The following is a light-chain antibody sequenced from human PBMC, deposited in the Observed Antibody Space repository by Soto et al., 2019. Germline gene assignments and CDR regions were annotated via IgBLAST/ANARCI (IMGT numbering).Light chain of an antibody. CDR3: MQALQTPLT. Sequence: DIVMTQSPLSLPVTPGEPASISCRSSQSLLHSNGYNYLDWYLQKPGQSPQLLIYLGSNRASGVPDRFSGSGSGTDFTLKISRVEAEDVGVYYCMQALQTPLTFGGGTKVGSN. J-gene: IGKJ4*01. V-gene: IGKV2-28*01. CDR1: QSLLHSNGYNY. CDR2: LGS.